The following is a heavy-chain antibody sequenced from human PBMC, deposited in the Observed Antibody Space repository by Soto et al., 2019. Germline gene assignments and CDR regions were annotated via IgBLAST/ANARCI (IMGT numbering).Heavy chain of an antibody. CDR1: GYTFTGYY. Sequence: ASVKVSCKASGYTFTGYYMHWVRQAPGQGLEWMGWISAYNGNTNYAQKLQGRVTMTTDTSTSTAYMELRSLRSDDTAVYYCARDQPSPHYYYGMDVWGQGTTVTVSS. V-gene: IGHV1-18*04. CDR3: ARDQPSPHYYYGMDV. D-gene: IGHD6-6*01. CDR2: ISAYNGNT. J-gene: IGHJ6*02.